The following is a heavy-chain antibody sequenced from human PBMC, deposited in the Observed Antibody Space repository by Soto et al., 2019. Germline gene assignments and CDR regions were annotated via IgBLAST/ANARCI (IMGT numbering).Heavy chain of an antibody. D-gene: IGHD2-2*01. CDR3: ARASFTTSPLDV. J-gene: IGHJ6*02. V-gene: IGHV4-59*01. CDR2: ISHTGTT. Sequence: SETLSLTCAVSGGSLSNYYWTWIRQPPGKGLEWIGYISHTGTTNYNPSLKSRLTISLDTSENRFSLKLTSVAAADTAVYYCARASFTTSPLDVWGQGTTVTVSS. CDR1: GGSLSNYY.